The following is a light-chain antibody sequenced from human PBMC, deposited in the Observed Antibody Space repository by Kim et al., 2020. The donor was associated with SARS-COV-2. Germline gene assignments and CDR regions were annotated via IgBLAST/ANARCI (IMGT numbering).Light chain of an antibody. CDR3: QKSGGSHKYN. V-gene: IGKV3-20*01. J-gene: IGKJ2*01. Sequence: EIVLTQSPDTLSLSPGERVTLSCRASQSVSSNSLAWYQQKPGQAPRLLFYAASSRATGIPDRFSGSGSGTDFTLTISRLEPEDSAVYHCQKSGGSHKYNFGQGTKLEI. CDR1: QSVSSNS. CDR2: AAS.